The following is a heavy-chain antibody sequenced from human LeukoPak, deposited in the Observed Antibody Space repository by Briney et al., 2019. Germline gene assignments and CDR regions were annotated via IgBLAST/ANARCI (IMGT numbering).Heavy chain of an antibody. V-gene: IGHV1-3*01. J-gene: IGHJ5*02. CDR1: GYTFTSYT. CDR2: INAGNGNT. CDR3: ARGFCSGGSCPASP. Sequence: ASVKVSCKASGYTFTSYTMHWVRQAPGQRLEWMGWINAGNGNTKYSQKFQGRVTITRDTSASTAYMELSSLRSEDTAVYYCARGFCSGGSCPASPWGQGTLVTVSS. D-gene: IGHD2-15*01.